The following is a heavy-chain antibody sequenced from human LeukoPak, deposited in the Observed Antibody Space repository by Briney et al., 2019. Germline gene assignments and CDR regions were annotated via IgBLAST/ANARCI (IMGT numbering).Heavy chain of an antibody. V-gene: IGHV4-30-2*01. CDR1: GGSISSGGYS. Sequence: PSETLSLTCAVSGGSISSGGYSWSWIRQPPGKGLEWIGYIYHSGSTYYNPSLKSRVTISVDRSKNQFSLKLSSVTAADTAVYYCARAGVGGDYENLFDYWGQGTLVTVSS. CDR2: IYHSGST. D-gene: IGHD4-17*01. CDR3: ARAGVGGDYENLFDY. J-gene: IGHJ4*02.